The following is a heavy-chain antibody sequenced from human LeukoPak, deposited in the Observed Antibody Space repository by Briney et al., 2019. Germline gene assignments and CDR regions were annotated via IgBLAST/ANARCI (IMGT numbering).Heavy chain of an antibody. D-gene: IGHD3-10*01. CDR3: AKIGVIGNWYYDV. CDR2: ISSGSDYT. V-gene: IGHV3-23*01. Sequence: GGSLRLSCAASGFSFSSHGMSWVRQAPWKGPEWVSSISSGSDYTFYADSVKGRFTVSRDNSKNTLYLQMNSLRAGDTTIYHCAKIGVIGNWYYDVWGRGTLVTVSS. J-gene: IGHJ2*01. CDR1: GFSFSSHG.